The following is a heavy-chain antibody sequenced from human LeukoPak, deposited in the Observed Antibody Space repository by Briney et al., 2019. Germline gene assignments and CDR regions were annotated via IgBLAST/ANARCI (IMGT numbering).Heavy chain of an antibody. CDR1: GFTFDDYA. D-gene: IGHD6-13*01. CDR3: ARGGYSIY. Sequence: QPGGSLRLSCAASGFTFDDYAMHWVRQAPGKGLEWVSGISWNSGSIGYADSVKGRFTISRDNAKNSLYLQMNSLRAEDTALYYCARGGYSIYWGQGALVTVSS. V-gene: IGHV3-9*01. CDR2: ISWNSGSI. J-gene: IGHJ4*02.